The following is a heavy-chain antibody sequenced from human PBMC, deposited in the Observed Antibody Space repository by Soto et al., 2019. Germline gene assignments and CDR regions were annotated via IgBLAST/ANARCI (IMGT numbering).Heavy chain of an antibody. Sequence: SETLSLTCIVSGGYIGTYHWIWIRQPPGKGLEWIGFIYHNGDTIYNPSLQSRVAMSVDTSKNQFSLSLRSVTAADTAVYYCARAVPGELGYCSGGSCYYYYYYMDLWGKGSKVTVSS. CDR2: IYHNGDT. CDR3: ARAVPGELGYCSGGSCYYYYYYMDL. V-gene: IGHV4-59*12. D-gene: IGHD2-15*01. CDR1: GGYIGTYH. J-gene: IGHJ6*03.